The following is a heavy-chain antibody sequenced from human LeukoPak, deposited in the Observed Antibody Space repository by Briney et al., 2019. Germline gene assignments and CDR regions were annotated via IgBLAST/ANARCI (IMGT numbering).Heavy chain of an antibody. J-gene: IGHJ6*02. CDR2: INAGNGNT. D-gene: IGHD3-3*01. CDR3: ARWFLEWPTNGYYYYGMDV. CDR1: GFTFSSYA. V-gene: IGHV1-3*01. Sequence: PGRSLRLSCAASGFTFSSYAMHWVRQAPGQRLEWMGWINAGNGNTKYSQKFQGRVTITRDTSASTAYMELSSLRSEDTAVYYCARWFLEWPTNGYYYYGMDVWGQGTTVTVSS.